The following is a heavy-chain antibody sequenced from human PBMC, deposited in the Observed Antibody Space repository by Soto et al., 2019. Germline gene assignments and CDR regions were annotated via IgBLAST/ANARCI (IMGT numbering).Heavy chain of an antibody. J-gene: IGHJ4*02. D-gene: IGHD3-22*01. CDR1: GYTFTGYY. CDR2: INPNSGGT. CDR3: ARDSLFVDYDSSGPFDY. Sequence: QVQLVQSGAEVKKPGASVKVSCKASGYTFTGYYMHWVRQAPGQGLEWMGWINPNSGGTNYAQKFQGRVTMTRDTSNSTAYVELSRLRSYDTAVYYSARDSLFVDYDSSGPFDYWGQGTLVTVSS. V-gene: IGHV1-2*02.